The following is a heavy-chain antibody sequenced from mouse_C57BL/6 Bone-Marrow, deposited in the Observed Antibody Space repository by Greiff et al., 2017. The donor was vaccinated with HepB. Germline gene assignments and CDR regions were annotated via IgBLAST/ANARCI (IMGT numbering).Heavy chain of an antibody. J-gene: IGHJ3*01. D-gene: IGHD2-1*01. CDR2: IHPNSGST. CDR1: GYTFTSYW. CDR3: AKWGYGKGTWFAY. V-gene: IGHV1-64*01. Sequence: VQLQQSGAELVKPGASVKLSCKASGYTFTSYWMHWVKQRPGQGLEWIGMIHPNSGSTNYNEKFKSKATLTVDKSSSTAYMQLSSLTSEDSAVYYCAKWGYGKGTWFAYWGQGTLVTVSA.